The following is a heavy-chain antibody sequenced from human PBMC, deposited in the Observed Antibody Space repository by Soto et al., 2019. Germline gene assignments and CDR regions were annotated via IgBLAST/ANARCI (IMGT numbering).Heavy chain of an antibody. D-gene: IGHD2-2*01. Sequence: GGSLRLSCAASGFSFSTYTMHWVRQAPGKGLEWVAVISYDGSNKYYGDSVKGRFTISRDNSKNTLYLQMNSLRAEDTAVYYCAKDWYCSSITCYGFSWGQGTLVTLSS. CDR1: GFSFSTYT. CDR2: ISYDGSNK. V-gene: IGHV3-30*18. J-gene: IGHJ5*02. CDR3: AKDWYCSSITCYGFS.